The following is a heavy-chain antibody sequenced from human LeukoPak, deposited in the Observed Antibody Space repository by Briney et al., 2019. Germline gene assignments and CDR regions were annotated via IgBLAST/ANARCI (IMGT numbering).Heavy chain of an antibody. D-gene: IGHD2-2*02. CDR3: ARDRLVVVPAAIRGYYMDV. CDR2: INPNSGGT. J-gene: IGHJ6*03. Sequence: ASVKVSCKASGYTFTGYYMHWVRQAPGQGLEWMGSINPNSGGTNYAQKFQGRVTMTRDTSISTAYMELSRLRSDDTAVYYCARDRLVVVPAAIRGYYMDVWGKGTTVTVSS. V-gene: IGHV1-2*02. CDR1: GYTFTGYY.